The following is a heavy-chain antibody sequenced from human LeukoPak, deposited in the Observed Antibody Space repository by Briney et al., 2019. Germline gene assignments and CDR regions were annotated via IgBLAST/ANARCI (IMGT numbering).Heavy chain of an antibody. Sequence: GGSLRLSCAASGFTFSSYAMSWVRQAPGKGLEWVSAISGSCGSTYYADSVKGRFTISRDNSKNTLYLQMNSLRAEDTAVYYCEKDQHIVVVIAIRGYYFDYWGQGTLVTVSS. D-gene: IGHD2-21*01. V-gene: IGHV3-23*01. J-gene: IGHJ4*02. CDR1: GFTFSSYA. CDR3: EKDQHIVVVIAIRGYYFDY. CDR2: ISGSCGST.